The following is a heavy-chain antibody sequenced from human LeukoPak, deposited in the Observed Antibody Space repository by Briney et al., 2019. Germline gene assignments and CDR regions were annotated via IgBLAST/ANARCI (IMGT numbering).Heavy chain of an antibody. CDR1: GFTFSSYG. CDR2: ISDSGGNT. V-gene: IGHV3-23*01. CDR3: ARDAAAAGDHDYYYYYYYMDV. D-gene: IGHD6-13*01. Sequence: HPGGSLRLSCAASGFTFSSYGMSWVRQAPGKGLEWVSAISDSGGNTYYADSVKGRFTISRDNAKNSLYLQMNSLRAEDTAVYYCARDAAAAGDHDYYYYYYYMDVWGKGTTVTVSS. J-gene: IGHJ6*03.